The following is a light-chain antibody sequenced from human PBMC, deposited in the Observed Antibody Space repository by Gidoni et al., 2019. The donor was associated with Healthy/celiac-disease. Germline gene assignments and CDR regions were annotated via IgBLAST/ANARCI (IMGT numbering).Light chain of an antibody. CDR2: EVS. J-gene: IGLJ2*01. V-gene: IGLV2-8*01. CDR1: SSDVGGYNY. Sequence: QSALTQPPSASGSPGQSVTISCPGTSSDVGGYNYVPWYQQHPGKAPKLMIYEVSKRPSGVPDRFSGSKSGNTASLTVSGLQAEDEADYYCSSYAGSNNLMVFGGGTKLTVL. CDR3: SSYAGSNNLMV.